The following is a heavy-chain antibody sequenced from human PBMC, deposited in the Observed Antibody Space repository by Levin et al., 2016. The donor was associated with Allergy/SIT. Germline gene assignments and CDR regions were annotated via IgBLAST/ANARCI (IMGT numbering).Heavy chain of an antibody. J-gene: IGHJ3*02. CDR1: GGSISSYY. D-gene: IGHD3-3*01. CDR2: IYYSGST. Sequence: SETLSLTCTVSGGSISSYYWSWIRQPPGKGLEWIGYIYYSGSTNYNPSLKSRVTISVDTSKNQFSLKLSSVTAADTAVYYCARVPYDFWSGYRNDAFDIWGQGTMVTVSS. CDR3: ARVPYDFWSGYRNDAFDI. V-gene: IGHV4-59*01.